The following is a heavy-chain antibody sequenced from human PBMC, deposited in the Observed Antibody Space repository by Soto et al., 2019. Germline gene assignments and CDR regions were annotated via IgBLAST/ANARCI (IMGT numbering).Heavy chain of an antibody. V-gene: IGHV3-7*04. CDR1: GFSFSSDW. CDR2: IKKDGSEK. CDR3: ARGLLYCGGGRCFHGAFDI. J-gene: IGHJ3*02. Sequence: GGSLRLSCAASGFSFSSDWMTWVRQAPGKGLEWVANIKKDGSEKYYVDSVKSRFTISRDNAKNSLYLQMNSLRTEDTAVYYCARGLLYCGGGRCFHGAFDIWGQGTMVTVSS. D-gene: IGHD2-15*01.